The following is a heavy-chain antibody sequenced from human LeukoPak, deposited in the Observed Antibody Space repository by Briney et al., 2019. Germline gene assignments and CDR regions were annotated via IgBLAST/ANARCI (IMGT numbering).Heavy chain of an antibody. CDR2: ISAYNGNT. Sequence: ASVKVSCKASGYTFTSYYMHWVRQAPGQGLEWMGWISAYNGNTNYAQKLQGRVTMTTDTSTSTAYMELRSLRSDDTAVYYCARDRTSAAADARGDYWGQGTLVTVSS. CDR3: ARDRTSAAADARGDY. D-gene: IGHD6-13*01. J-gene: IGHJ4*02. V-gene: IGHV1-18*04. CDR1: GYTFTSYY.